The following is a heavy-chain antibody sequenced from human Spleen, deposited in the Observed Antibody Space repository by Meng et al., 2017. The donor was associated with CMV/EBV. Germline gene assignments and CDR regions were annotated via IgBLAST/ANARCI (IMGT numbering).Heavy chain of an antibody. V-gene: IGHV3-30*02. CDR2: IRYDGSNK. J-gene: IGHJ6*04. D-gene: IGHD3-3*01. CDR3: AKAYGETGNYDFWSGYYTSGGPGSNYGMDV. Sequence: GGSLRLSCAASGFTFSSYGMHWVRQAPGKGLEWVAFIRYDGSNKYYADSVKGRFTISRDNSKNTLYLQMNSLRAEDTAVYYCAKAYGETGNYDFWSGYYTSGGPGSNYGMDVRGEGTTVTVSS. CDR1: GFTFSSYG.